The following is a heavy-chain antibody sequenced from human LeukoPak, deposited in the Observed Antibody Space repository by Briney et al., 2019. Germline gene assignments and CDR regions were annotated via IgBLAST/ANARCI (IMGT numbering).Heavy chain of an antibody. CDR2: INSDGSST. J-gene: IGHJ4*02. V-gene: IGHV3-74*01. CDR3: ASSEWSGFCND. D-gene: IGHD3-3*01. Sequence: PGGSLRLSCAASGFTVSSNYMSWVRQAPGKGLVWVSRINSDGSSTNYADSVQGRFTISRDNAKNTLFLQMNSLRAEDTAVYYCASSEWSGFCNDWGQGTVVTVSS. CDR1: GFTVSSNY.